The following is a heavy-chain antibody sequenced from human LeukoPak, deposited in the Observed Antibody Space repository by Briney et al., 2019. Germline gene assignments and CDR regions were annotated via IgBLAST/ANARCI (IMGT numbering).Heavy chain of an antibody. CDR1: GYTFTSYG. Sequence: ASVKVSCKASGYTFTSYGISWVRQAPGQGIEGMGWISAYNGNTNYAQKLQGRVTMTTDTSTSTAYMELRSLRSDDTAVYYCARDHFNGYDAFDIWGQGTMVTVSS. J-gene: IGHJ3*02. CDR3: ARDHFNGYDAFDI. D-gene: IGHD1-1*01. CDR2: ISAYNGNT. V-gene: IGHV1-18*01.